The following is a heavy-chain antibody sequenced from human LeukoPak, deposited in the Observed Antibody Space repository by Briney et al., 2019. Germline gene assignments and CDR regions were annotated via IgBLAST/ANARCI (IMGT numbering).Heavy chain of an antibody. D-gene: IGHD3-10*01. CDR2: ISSSSYI. Sequence: GGSLRLSCAASGFTFSSYSMNWVRQAPGKGLEWVSSISSSSYIYYADSVKGRFTISRDNAKNSLYLQMNSLRAEDTAVYYCAQGAMVRGAYYLDYWGQGTLVTVSS. CDR1: GFTFSSYS. V-gene: IGHV3-21*01. J-gene: IGHJ4*02. CDR3: AQGAMVRGAYYLDY.